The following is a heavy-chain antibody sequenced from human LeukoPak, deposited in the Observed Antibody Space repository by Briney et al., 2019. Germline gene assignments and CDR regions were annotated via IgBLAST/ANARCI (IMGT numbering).Heavy chain of an antibody. J-gene: IGHJ4*02. V-gene: IGHV3-48*02. CDR3: ARDTVGASLFDF. CDR1: GFTFSSYE. D-gene: IGHD1-26*01. Sequence: GGSLRLSCAASGFTFSSYEMNWVRQAPGKGLAWVSYISSSRSTIYYADSVKGRFTISRDNAKNSLYLQMNSLRDEDTAVYYCARDTVGASLFDFWGQGTLVTVSS. CDR2: ISSSRSTI.